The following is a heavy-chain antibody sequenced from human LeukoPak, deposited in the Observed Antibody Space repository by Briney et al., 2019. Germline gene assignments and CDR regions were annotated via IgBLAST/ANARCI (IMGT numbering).Heavy chain of an antibody. J-gene: IGHJ5*02. CDR3: ARLPYYYDSSGYYLSWFDP. D-gene: IGHD3-22*01. V-gene: IGHV4-4*09. Sequence: SETLSLTCTVSGGSISSYYWSWIRQPPGKGLEWIGYIYTSGSTNYHPSLKSRVTISVDTSKNQFSLKLSSVTAADTAVYYCARLPYYYDSSGYYLSWFDPWGQGTLVTVSS. CDR2: IYTSGST. CDR1: GGSISSYY.